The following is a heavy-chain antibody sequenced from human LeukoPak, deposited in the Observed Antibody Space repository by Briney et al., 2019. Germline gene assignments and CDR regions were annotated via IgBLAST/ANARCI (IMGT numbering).Heavy chain of an antibody. CDR2: FDPEDGET. CDR1: GYTLTELS. J-gene: IGHJ3*02. V-gene: IGHV1-24*01. CDR3: ATDSPPTSRINDAFDI. D-gene: IGHD1-26*01. Sequence: ASVKVSCKVSGYTLTELSMHWVRQAPGKGLEWMGGFDPEDGETIYAQKFQGRVTMTEDTSTDTAHMELSSLRSEDTAVYYCATDSPPTSRINDAFDIWGQGTMVTVSS.